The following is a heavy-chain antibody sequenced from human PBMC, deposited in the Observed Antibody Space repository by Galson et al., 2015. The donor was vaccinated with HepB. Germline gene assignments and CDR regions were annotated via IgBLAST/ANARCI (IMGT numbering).Heavy chain of an antibody. J-gene: IGHJ4*02. CDR1: GFTFSNYN. Sequence: SLRLSCAASGFTFSNYNMIWVRQAPGKGLEWVSSISSTSSYISYADSVGGRFPISRDNAKNSLYLQMNSLRADDTAVYYCARDPPLGTPFDYWGQGTLVTVSS. CDR3: ARDPPLGTPFDY. V-gene: IGHV3-21*01. D-gene: IGHD7-27*01. CDR2: ISSTSSYI.